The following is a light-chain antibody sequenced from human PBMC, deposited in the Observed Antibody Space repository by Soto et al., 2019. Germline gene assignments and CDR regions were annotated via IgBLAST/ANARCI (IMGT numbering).Light chain of an antibody. J-gene: IGLJ3*02. V-gene: IGLV2-14*01. CDR1: SRDVGGYNY. Sequence: QSVLTQPASVSGSPGQSITISCTGTSRDVGGYNYVSWYQLHPGKAPKVMIYEVSNRPSGVSDRFSGSKSGNTASLTISGLQAEDEADYYCSSFTSSSTRVFGGGTKLTVL. CDR2: EVS. CDR3: SSFTSSSTRV.